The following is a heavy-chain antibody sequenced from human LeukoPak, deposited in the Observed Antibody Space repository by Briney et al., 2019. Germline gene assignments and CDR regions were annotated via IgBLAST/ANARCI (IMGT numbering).Heavy chain of an antibody. D-gene: IGHD3-3*02. V-gene: IGHV4-4*07. CDR3: ARAFYPGYYSYMAV. CDR2: IYTSGST. CDR1: GGSISSYY. J-gene: IGHJ6*03. Sequence: KPSETLSLTCTVSGGSISSYYWSWIRQPAGKGLEWIGRIYTSGSTNYNPSLKSRVTISVDTSKNQFSLKLSSVTAADTAVYYCARAFYPGYYSYMAVWGKGTTVTVSS.